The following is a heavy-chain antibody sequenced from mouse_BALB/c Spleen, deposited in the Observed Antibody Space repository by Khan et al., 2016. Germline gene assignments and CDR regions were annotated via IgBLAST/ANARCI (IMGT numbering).Heavy chain of an antibody. CDR1: GFTFTDYY. V-gene: IGHV7-3*02. Sequence: EVELVESGGGLGQPGGSLRLSCATSGFTFTDYYMSWVRQPPGKALEWLGFIRNKANGYTTEYSASVKGRFTISRDNSQSILYLQMNTLRAEDSASYYWARDEGAGTDYWGQGTTLTVSS. CDR2: IRNKANGYTT. J-gene: IGHJ2*01. CDR3: ARDEGAGTDY. D-gene: IGHD4-1*01.